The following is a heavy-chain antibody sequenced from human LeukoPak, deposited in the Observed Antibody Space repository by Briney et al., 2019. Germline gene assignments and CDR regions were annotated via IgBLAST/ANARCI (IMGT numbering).Heavy chain of an antibody. D-gene: IGHD3-10*01. V-gene: IGHV4-39*01. CDR2: IDDSGRN. J-gene: IGHJ4*02. CDR3: TRLNRSGALESLHFDY. Sequence: SKTLSLTCAVSGGPIRTSSYSWGWIRQPPGKGREWIAIIDDSGRNYFNHSLRGRVTISADNSYNQQSLQLSSVTATDTAVYYCTRLNRSGALESLHFDYWGQGTLVTVSS. CDR1: GGPIRTSSYS.